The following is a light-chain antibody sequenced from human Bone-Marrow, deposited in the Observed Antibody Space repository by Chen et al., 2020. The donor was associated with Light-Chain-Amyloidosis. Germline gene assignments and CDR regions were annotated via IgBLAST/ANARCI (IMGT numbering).Light chain of an antibody. CDR2: AAS. Sequence: EIVMTQSPGTLSLSPGERATLSCRASESVSRTYLAWYQQKPGQAPRPLMYAASSRATGIPDRVSGSGSGTDFTLTISRLETEDFAVYFCQNYANSPRGVIPFGQGTRLEIK. CDR1: ESVSRTY. CDR3: QNYANSPRGVIP. V-gene: IGKV3-20*01. J-gene: IGKJ5*01.